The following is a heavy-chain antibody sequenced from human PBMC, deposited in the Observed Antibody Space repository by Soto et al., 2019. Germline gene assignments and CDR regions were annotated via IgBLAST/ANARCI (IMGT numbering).Heavy chain of an antibody. CDR2: ISAYNGNT. CDR3: ARAPRGLEWFFDCYFEC. J-gene: IGHJ4*02. CDR1: GYTFTSYG. Sequence: ASVKVSCKASGYTFTSYGISWVRQAPGQGLEWMGWISAYNGNTNYAQKLQGRVTMTTDTSTSTAYMELRSLRSDDTAVYYCARAPRGLEWFFDCYFECWGQGTRVKVSS. V-gene: IGHV1-18*01. D-gene: IGHD3-3*01.